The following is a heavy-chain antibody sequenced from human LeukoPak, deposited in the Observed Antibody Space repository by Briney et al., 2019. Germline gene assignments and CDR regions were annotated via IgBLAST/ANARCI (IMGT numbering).Heavy chain of an antibody. J-gene: IGHJ4*02. CDR1: GGSISSYY. V-gene: IGHV4-59*01. D-gene: IGHD6-13*01. CDR2: IYYSGST. CDR3: AREGPQQLVLDY. Sequence: SETLSLTCTVSGGSISSYYWSWIRQPPGKGLEWIGYIYYSGSTNYNPSLKSRVTISVDTSKNQFSLKLSSVTAADTAVYYCAREGPQQLVLDYWGQGTLVTVSS.